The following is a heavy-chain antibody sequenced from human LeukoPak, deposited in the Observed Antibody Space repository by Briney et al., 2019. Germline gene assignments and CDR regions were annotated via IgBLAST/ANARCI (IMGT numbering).Heavy chain of an antibody. V-gene: IGHV1-18*01. CDR3: ARDRRTYYDILTGYRYYYGMDV. CDR2: ISAYNGNT. D-gene: IGHD3-9*01. J-gene: IGHJ6*04. Sequence: ASVKVSCKASGYTFTSYGISWVRQAPGQGLEWMGWISAYNGNTNYAQKLQGRVTMTTDTSTSTAYMELRSLRSDDTAVYYCARDRRTYYDILTGYRYYYGMDVWGKGTTVTVSS. CDR1: GYTFTSYG.